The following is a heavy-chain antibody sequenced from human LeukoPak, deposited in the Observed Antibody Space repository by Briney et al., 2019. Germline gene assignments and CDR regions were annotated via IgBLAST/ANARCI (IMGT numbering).Heavy chain of an antibody. Sequence: TGRSLRLSCAASGFTFSSYAMHWVRQVPGKGLEWVAVISYDGSNKYYADSVKGRFTISRDNSKNTLYLQMNSLRAEDTAVYYCARENVAAAGTDFDYWGQGTLVTVSS. J-gene: IGHJ4*02. CDR3: ARENVAAAGTDFDY. CDR1: GFTFSSYA. CDR2: ISYDGSNK. V-gene: IGHV3-30-3*01. D-gene: IGHD6-13*01.